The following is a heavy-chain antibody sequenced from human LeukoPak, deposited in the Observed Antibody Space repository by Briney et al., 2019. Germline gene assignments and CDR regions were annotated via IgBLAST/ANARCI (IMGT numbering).Heavy chain of an antibody. J-gene: IGHJ5*02. CDR3: ARGMYYDILTGLPNWFDP. CDR2: IYYSGST. V-gene: IGHV4-59*08. CDR1: GRSISSYY. Sequence: SETLSLTCTVSGRSISSYYWSWIRQPPGKGLEWIGYIYYSGSTNYNPSLKSRVTISVDTSKNQFSLKLTSVTAADTAVYYCARGMYYDILTGLPNWFDPWGQGTLVTVSS. D-gene: IGHD3-9*01.